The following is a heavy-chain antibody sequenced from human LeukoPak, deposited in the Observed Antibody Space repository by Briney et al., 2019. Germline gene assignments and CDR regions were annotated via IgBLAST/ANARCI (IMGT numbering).Heavy chain of an antibody. D-gene: IGHD3-3*01. CDR2: ISIYNGKT. J-gene: IGHJ4*02. CDR1: GYTFTSYG. V-gene: IGHV1-18*01. Sequence: ASVKVSCYASGYTFTSYGISWVRQAPGQRLEWMGWISIYNGKTNYAQKIQGRVTITADESTSTAYMELSSLRSEDTAVYYCASTARLPRLNYDFWSGYPIDYWGQGTLVTVSS. CDR3: ASTARLPRLNYDFWSGYPIDY.